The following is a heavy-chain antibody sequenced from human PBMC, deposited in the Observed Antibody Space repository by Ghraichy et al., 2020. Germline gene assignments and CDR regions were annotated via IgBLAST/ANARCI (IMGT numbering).Heavy chain of an antibody. Sequence: GGSLRLSCAASGFTFSSYWMSWVRQAPGKGLEWVANIKQDGSEKYYVDSVKGRFTISRDNAKNSLYLQMNSLRAEDTAVYYCARYEGLGFDYHGMDVWGQGTTVTVSS. CDR2: IKQDGSEK. V-gene: IGHV3-7*01. CDR3: ARYEGLGFDYHGMDV. D-gene: IGHD3-10*01. J-gene: IGHJ6*02. CDR1: GFTFSSYW.